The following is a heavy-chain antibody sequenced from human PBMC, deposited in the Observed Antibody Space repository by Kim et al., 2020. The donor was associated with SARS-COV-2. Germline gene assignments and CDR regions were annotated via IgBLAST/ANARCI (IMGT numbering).Heavy chain of an antibody. Sequence: KFQGRVTMTRDTSTRTVYMELSSLRSEDTAVYYCARADFTYYDILTGPDYWGQGTLVTVSS. CDR3: ARADFTYYDILTGPDY. V-gene: IGHV1-46*01. D-gene: IGHD3-9*01. J-gene: IGHJ4*02.